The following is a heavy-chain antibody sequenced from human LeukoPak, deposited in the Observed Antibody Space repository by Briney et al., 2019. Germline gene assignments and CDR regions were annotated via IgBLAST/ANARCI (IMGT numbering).Heavy chain of an antibody. J-gene: IGHJ4*02. CDR2: ISWNSGSI. CDR3: AKGPYGDYVYFDY. Sequence: GGSLRLSCAASGFTFSSYWMHWVRQAPGKGLEWVSGISWNSGSIGYADSVKGRFTISRDNAKNSLYLQMNSLRAEDTALYYCAKGPYGDYVYFDYWGQGTLVTVSS. CDR1: GFTFSSYW. V-gene: IGHV3-9*01. D-gene: IGHD4-17*01.